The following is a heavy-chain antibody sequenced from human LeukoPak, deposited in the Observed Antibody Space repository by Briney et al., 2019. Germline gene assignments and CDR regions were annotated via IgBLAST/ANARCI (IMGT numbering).Heavy chain of an antibody. V-gene: IGHV3-23*01. CDR3: AKASAVYYYYYMDV. CDR2: MSSSDDGR. CDR1: GFSFSSYA. Sequence: GGSLRLSCATSGFSFSSYAMSWVRQAPGKGLEWVSAMSSSDDGRYYAASVRGRFTISRDNSKNTLYLQMNSLRAEDTAVYYCAKASAVYYYYYMDVWGKGTTVTVSS. J-gene: IGHJ6*03. D-gene: IGHD3-3*01.